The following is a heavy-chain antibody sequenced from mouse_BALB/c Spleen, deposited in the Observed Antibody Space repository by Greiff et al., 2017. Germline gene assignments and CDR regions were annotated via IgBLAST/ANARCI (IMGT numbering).Heavy chain of an antibody. CDR1: GFTFTNFL. CDR2: FNPGSGSI. Sequence: QVQLLQSGADLVNPGASGKLSCTASGFTFTNFLIHWVRQGPGKGLEWIGWFNPGSGSIKYNEKFKDRATLTGDNSSSTVYMELSSLTSEDSAVFFGARHEEATYDGCSFAYWGQGTLVTVSA. J-gene: IGHJ3*01. CDR3: ARHEEATYDGCSFAY. D-gene: IGHD2-3*01. V-gene: IGHV1-62-2*01.